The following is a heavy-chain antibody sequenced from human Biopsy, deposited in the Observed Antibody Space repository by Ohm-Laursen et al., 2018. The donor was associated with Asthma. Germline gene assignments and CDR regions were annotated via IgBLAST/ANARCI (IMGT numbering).Heavy chain of an antibody. J-gene: IGHJ4*02. CDR2: VHSTGST. CDR1: PGSINDYY. CDR3: ARATSTWSQSGPHYFDH. Sequence: GTLSLTCTVSPGSINDYYWNWIRQFPGKGLEWIGYVHSTGSTRFNPSLKSRLTISVDTSVDQVPLKLTSVTAADTAVYYCARATSTWSQSGPHYFDHWGQGTLVTVSP. V-gene: IGHV4-59*01. D-gene: IGHD6-13*01.